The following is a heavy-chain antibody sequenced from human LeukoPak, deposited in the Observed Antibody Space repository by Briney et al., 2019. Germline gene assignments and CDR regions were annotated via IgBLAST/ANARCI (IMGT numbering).Heavy chain of an antibody. CDR2: INPSGGST. D-gene: IGHD2-21*02. J-gene: IGHJ3*02. CDR1: GYTFTSYY. Sequence: GASVKVSCKASGYTFTSYYMHWVRQAPGQGLEWMGIINPSGGSTSYAQKFQGRVTMTRDTSTSTVYMELSSLRSEDTAVYYCARVLVVTAILAAHDAFDIWGQGTMVTVSS. V-gene: IGHV1-46*01. CDR3: ARVLVVTAILAAHDAFDI.